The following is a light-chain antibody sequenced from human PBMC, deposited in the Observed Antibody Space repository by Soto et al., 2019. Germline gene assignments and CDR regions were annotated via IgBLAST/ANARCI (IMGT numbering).Light chain of an antibody. CDR3: QQRDNWLT. CDR2: DAS. J-gene: IGKJ4*01. Sequence: EIVLTQSPATLSLSPGERATLSCRASQSVSSFLAWYQQKPGQAPRLLTYDASNRATGIPARFRGSGSGTDFTLTISSLEPEDFAVYYCQQRDNWLTFGGGTKVDIK. V-gene: IGKV3-11*01. CDR1: QSVSSF.